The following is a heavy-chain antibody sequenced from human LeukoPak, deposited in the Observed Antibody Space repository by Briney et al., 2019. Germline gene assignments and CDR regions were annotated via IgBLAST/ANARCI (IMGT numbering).Heavy chain of an antibody. CDR2: IYTSGST. J-gene: IGHJ4*02. V-gene: IGHV4-61*02. Sequence: PSETLSLTCTVSGGSLSSGSDYWSWIRQPAGKGLEWIGRIYTSGSTNYNPSLKSRVTMSVDTSKNQFSLKLSSVTAADTAVYYCARVGSYYDFDYWGQGTLVTVSS. D-gene: IGHD3-3*01. CDR1: GGSLSSGSDY. CDR3: ARVGSYYDFDY.